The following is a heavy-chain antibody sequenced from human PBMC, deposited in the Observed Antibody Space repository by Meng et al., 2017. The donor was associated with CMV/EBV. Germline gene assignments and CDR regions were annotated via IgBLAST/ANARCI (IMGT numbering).Heavy chain of an antibody. CDR2: IYHSGST. J-gene: IGHJ4*02. CDR3: ARSGRSSSSGRSFLDY. D-gene: IGHD6-6*01. Sequence: LRLSCTVSGYSISSGYYWGWIRQPPGKGLEWIGSIYHSGSTYYKPSLKSRVTISVDTSKNQFSLKLSSVTAADTAVYYCARSGRSSSSGRSFLDYWGQGTLVTVSS. CDR1: GYSISSGYY. V-gene: IGHV4-38-2*02.